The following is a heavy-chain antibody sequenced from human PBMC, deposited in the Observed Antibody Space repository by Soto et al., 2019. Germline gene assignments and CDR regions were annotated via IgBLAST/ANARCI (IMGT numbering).Heavy chain of an antibody. CDR3: TRVLGSYNWDDRPFDI. D-gene: IGHD1-20*01. V-gene: IGHV3-49*05. J-gene: IGHJ3*02. Sequence: EVQLVESGGGLVKPGRSLRLSCTTSGFSFGEYPMSWFRQAPGKGLEWVGFIRSKAYGGTTEYAASVKGRFTISRDDSKSIAYLQMGSLKTEDTGVYYCTRVLGSYNWDDRPFDIWGQGTMVTVSS. CDR2: IRSKAYGGTT. CDR1: GFSFGEYP.